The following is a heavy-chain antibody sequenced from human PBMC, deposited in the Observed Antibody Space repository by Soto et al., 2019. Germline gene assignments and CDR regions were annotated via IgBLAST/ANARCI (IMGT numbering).Heavy chain of an antibody. CDR3: ARDHLRVGD. V-gene: IGHV1-18*01. D-gene: IGHD3-16*01. CDR2: ISAYNGNT. J-gene: IGHJ6*02. CDR1: GYTFTSYG. Sequence: ASVKVSCKASGYTFTSYGISWVRQAPGQGLVWMGWISAYNGNTNYAQKFQGRVTITADESTSTAYMELSSLRSEDTAVYYCARDHLRVGDWGQGTTVTVSS.